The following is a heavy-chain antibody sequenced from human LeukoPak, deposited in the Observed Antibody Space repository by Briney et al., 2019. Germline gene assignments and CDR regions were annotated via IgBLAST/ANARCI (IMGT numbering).Heavy chain of an antibody. D-gene: IGHD3-3*01. CDR2: INAGNGNT. CDR3: ARGAELDFWSGYPFDAFDI. CDR1: GYTFTSYY. J-gene: IGHJ3*02. V-gene: IGHV1-3*03. Sequence: ASVKVSCKASGYTFTSYYMHWVRQAPGQRLEWMGWINAGNGNTKYSQEFQGRVTITRDTSASTAYMELSSLRSEDMAVYYCARGAELDFWSGYPFDAFDIWGQGTMVTVSS.